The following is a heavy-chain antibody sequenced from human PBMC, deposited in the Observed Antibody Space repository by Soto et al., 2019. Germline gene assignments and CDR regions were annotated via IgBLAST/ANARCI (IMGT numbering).Heavy chain of an antibody. CDR3: ATVHNTSRSFDY. V-gene: IGHV3-23*01. CDR1: GFNFNIYA. Sequence: LRLSCAASGFNFNIYAMTWVRQAPGKGLEWVSTTGATGRTTYYADSVKGRFTVSRDNSKNTLDLQMSNLRAEDTAVYYCATVHNTSRSFDYWGQGTLVTVSS. J-gene: IGHJ4*02. D-gene: IGHD1-20*01. CDR2: TGATGRTT.